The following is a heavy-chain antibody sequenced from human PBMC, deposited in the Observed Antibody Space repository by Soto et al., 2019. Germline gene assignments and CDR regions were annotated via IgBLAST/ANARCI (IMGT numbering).Heavy chain of an antibody. Sequence: QVQLQESGPGLVRPSQTLSLTCTVSGGSISTDHYHWTWIRQTPGKGLEWIVYIHYSGSIHFNRFLQSLVSESVDTSKNLFSLKLSSVTAADTAVYFCAKEDDGGDRDYYGLDVWGQGTTVTVSS. CDR2: IHYSGSI. CDR3: AKEDDGGDRDYYGLDV. D-gene: IGHD2-21*02. J-gene: IGHJ6*02. V-gene: IGHV4-30-4*01. CDR1: GGSISTDHYH.